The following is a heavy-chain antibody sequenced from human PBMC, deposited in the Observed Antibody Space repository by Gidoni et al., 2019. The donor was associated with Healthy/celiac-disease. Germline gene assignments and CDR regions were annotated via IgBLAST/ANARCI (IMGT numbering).Heavy chain of an antibody. D-gene: IGHD6-19*01. Sequence: EVQLVESGGGLVQPGRSLRLSCAASGFTFDDYAMHWVRQAPGKGLEWVSGISWNSGSIGYADSVKGRFTISRDNAKNSLYLQMNSLRAEDTALYYCAKDDFIAVAGQLDYWGQGTLVTVSS. J-gene: IGHJ4*02. CDR1: GFTFDDYA. V-gene: IGHV3-9*01. CDR2: ISWNSGSI. CDR3: AKDDFIAVAGQLDY.